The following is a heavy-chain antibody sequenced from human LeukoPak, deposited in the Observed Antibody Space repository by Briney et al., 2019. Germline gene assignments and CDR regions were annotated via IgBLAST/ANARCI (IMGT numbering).Heavy chain of an antibody. Sequence: GRSLRLSCAASGFTFSSYGMHWVRQAPGKGLEWVSGISWNSGSIGYADSVKGRFTISRDNAKNSLYLQMNSLRAEDTALYYCAKSAAAGKGGFDYWGQGTLVTVSS. CDR3: AKSAAAGKGGFDY. J-gene: IGHJ4*02. V-gene: IGHV3-9*01. CDR2: ISWNSGSI. D-gene: IGHD6-13*01. CDR1: GFTFSSYG.